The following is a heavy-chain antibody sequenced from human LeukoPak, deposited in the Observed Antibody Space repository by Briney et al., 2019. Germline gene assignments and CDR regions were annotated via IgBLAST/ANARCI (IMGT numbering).Heavy chain of an antibody. Sequence: SETLSLTCTVSGGSISSGGYYWSWIRQPPGKGLEWIGYIYHSGSTYYNPSLKSRVTISVDRSKNQFSLKLSSVTAADTAVYYCASCLVTDAFDIWGQGTMVTVSS. V-gene: IGHV4-30-2*01. CDR3: ASCLVTDAFDI. CDR1: GGSISSGGYY. CDR2: IYHSGST. D-gene: IGHD5/OR15-5a*01. J-gene: IGHJ3*02.